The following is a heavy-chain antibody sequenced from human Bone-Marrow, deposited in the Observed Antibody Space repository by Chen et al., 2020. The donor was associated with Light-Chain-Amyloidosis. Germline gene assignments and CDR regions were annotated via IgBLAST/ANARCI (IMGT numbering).Heavy chain of an antibody. CDR1: DGSFSDYY. Sequence: QVQLQQWGAGLLKPSETLSLTCAVYDGSFSDYYWSWIRQPPWKGLEWIGEINHSGSTNYNPSLKSRVTISVDTSKNQFSLKLSSVTAADTDMYYCARGADGYGYFDYWGQGTLVTVSS. V-gene: IGHV4-34*01. CDR2: INHSGST. CDR3: ARGADGYGYFDY. D-gene: IGHD5-18*01. J-gene: IGHJ4*02.